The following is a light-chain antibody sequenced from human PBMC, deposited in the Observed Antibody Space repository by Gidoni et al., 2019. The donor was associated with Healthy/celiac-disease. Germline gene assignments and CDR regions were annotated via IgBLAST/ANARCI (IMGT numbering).Light chain of an antibody. V-gene: IGKV3-20*01. CDR2: GAS. CDR3: QQGFT. J-gene: IGKJ3*01. CDR1: QSVSSSD. Sequence: EIVLTQSPGTLSLSPGERATLSCRASQSVSSSDLAWYQQKPGQAPRLLIYGASSRATGIPDRFSGSGSGTDFTHTISRLEPEDFAVYYCQQGFTFGPGTKVDIK.